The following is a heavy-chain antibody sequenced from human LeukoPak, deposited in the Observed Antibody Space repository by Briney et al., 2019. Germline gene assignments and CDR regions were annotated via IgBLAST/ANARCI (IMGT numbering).Heavy chain of an antibody. CDR2: INPDNGNT. J-gene: IGHJ4*02. Sequence: GASVKVSCKASGYXFTRYGISWVRQAPGQGLEWMGWINPDNGNTKYAQKFQGRVTMTTDTSTSTAHMELRSLRSDDTAVYYCATYYCSTTSCYPYFFDYWGQGTLVTVSS. V-gene: IGHV1-18*01. CDR3: ATYYCSTTSCYPYFFDY. CDR1: GYXFTRYG. D-gene: IGHD2-2*01.